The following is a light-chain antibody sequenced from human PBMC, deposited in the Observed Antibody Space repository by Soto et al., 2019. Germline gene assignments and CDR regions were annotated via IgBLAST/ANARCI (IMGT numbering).Light chain of an antibody. V-gene: IGKV1-12*01. CDR3: QQGHTFPLT. CDR1: QDISHC. J-gene: IGKJ4*01. Sequence: DIPMTQSPSSVSASVGDTVTITCRASQDISHCLAWHQQKPGEAPNLLIYSATTLHAGVPARFSGSGSGTDFTLTISSLQPEDFATYYCQQGHTFPLTFGGGTKVEIK. CDR2: SAT.